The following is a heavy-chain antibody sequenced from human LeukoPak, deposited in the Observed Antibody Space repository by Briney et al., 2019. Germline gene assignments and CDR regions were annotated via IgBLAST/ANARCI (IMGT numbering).Heavy chain of an antibody. CDR2: IYTGGGT. CDR1: GFTVSSNY. J-gene: IGHJ4*02. D-gene: IGHD6-13*01. V-gene: IGHV3-53*01. CDR3: ARQFVSSFYYFDY. Sequence: PGGSLRLSCAAFGFTVSSNYMNWVRQAPGKGLEWVSVIYTGGGTYYADSVKGRFTISRDNSRNTLYLQMNRLRAEDTAVYYCARQFVSSFYYFDYWGQGTLVTVSS.